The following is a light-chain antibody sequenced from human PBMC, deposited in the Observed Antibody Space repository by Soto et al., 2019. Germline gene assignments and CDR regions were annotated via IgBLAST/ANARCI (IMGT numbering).Light chain of an antibody. CDR2: DAS. Sequence: ESVLTQSPATLSLSPGERATLSCRASPSVSNSLAWYQHKPGQAPRLLIYDASNRATGVPTRFSGSGSGTDFTLTSSSLEPEECAVYYCQQRNQWPPVTFGGGTRVEIK. CDR3: QQRNQWPPVT. V-gene: IGKV3-11*01. J-gene: IGKJ4*01. CDR1: PSVSNS.